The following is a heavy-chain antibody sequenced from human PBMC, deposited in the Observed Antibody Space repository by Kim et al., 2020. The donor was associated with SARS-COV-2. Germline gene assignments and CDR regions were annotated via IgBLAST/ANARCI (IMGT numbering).Heavy chain of an antibody. CDR2: INPNSGGT. D-gene: IGHD3-22*01. J-gene: IGHJ4*02. CDR3: ARSPYYYDSSGYYPLDY. V-gene: IGHV1-2*06. Sequence: ASVKVSCKASGYTFTGYYMHWVRQAPGQGLEWMGRINPNSGGTNYAQKFQGRVTMTRDTSISTAYMELSRLRSDDTAVYYCARSPYYYDSSGYYPLDYWGQGTLVTVSS. CDR1: GYTFTGYY.